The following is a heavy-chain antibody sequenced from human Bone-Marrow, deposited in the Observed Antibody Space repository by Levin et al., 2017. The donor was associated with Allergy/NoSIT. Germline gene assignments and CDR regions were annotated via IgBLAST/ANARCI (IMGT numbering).Heavy chain of an antibody. J-gene: IGHJ6*02. V-gene: IGHV3-66*01. CDR3: ARRLQSDYYYYGMDV. CDR1: GFTVSSNY. D-gene: IGHD4-11*01. CDR2: IYSGGST. Sequence: GVSLKISCAASGFTVSSNYMSWVRQAPGKGLEWVSVIYSGGSTYYADSVKGRFTISRDNSKNTLYLQMNSLRAEDTAVYYCARRLQSDYYYYGMDVWGQGTTVTVSS.